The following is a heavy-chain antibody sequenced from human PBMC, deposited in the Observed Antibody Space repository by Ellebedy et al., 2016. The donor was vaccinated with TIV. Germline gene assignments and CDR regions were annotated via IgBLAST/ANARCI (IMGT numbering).Heavy chain of an antibody. J-gene: IGHJ4*02. Sequence: SETLSLTCTVSGGSISSYYWSWIRQPPGKGLEWIGYIYFSGSTNYNPSLKSRVTIAVDTSKNQFSLRLTSVTAADTAVYYCARVGIVGGSPDYWGQGALVTVSS. D-gene: IGHD2-15*01. CDR2: IYFSGST. CDR3: ARVGIVGGSPDY. V-gene: IGHV4-59*01. CDR1: GGSISSYY.